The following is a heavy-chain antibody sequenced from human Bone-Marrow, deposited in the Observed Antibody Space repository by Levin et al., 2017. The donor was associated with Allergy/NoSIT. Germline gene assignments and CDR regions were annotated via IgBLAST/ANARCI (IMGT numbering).Heavy chain of an antibody. Sequence: GGSLRLSCAASGFTFSDYYMAWVRQAPGKGLEWVSYISSSVRGRGPTMYYADSVKGRFAISRDDAHDSLSLHMNSLRAEDTAGYYCARDIYCKNDVCLGGAYYFGLDVWGQGTTVTVSS. CDR3: ARDIYCKNDVCLGGAYYFGLDV. V-gene: IGHV3-11*01. CDR2: ISSSVRGRGPTM. CDR1: GFTFSDYY. J-gene: IGHJ6*02. D-gene: IGHD2-8*01.